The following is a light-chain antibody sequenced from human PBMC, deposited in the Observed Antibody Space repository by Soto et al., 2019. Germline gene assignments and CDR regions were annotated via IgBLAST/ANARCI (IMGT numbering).Light chain of an antibody. J-gene: IGKJ2*01. CDR3: QQTFRTPHT. CDR2: SAS. Sequence: IRMTQSPASLSASVGDIVTISCRASQTISNYLNWYQQKPGAAPKLLIYSASTLQSGVPSRFSGSGFGTDYTLTISSLQPADFAVYYCQQTFRTPHTFGQGTKVDIK. V-gene: IGKV1-39*01. CDR1: QTISNY.